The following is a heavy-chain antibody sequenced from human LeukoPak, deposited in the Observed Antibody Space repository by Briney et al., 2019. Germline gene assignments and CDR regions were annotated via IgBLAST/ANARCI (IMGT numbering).Heavy chain of an antibody. J-gene: IGHJ4*02. D-gene: IGHD5-12*01. V-gene: IGHV4-59*01. CDR3: ARGGYSGLNPFDY. Sequence: SETLSLTCTVSGDSMTGYYWSWIRQPPGKGLEWIAYIFYTGGTNYNPSFKSRVTISVGTSKNEFSLKMTSVTSADTAIYYCARGGYSGLNPFDYWGQGTLVTVSS. CDR2: IFYTGGT. CDR1: GDSMTGYY.